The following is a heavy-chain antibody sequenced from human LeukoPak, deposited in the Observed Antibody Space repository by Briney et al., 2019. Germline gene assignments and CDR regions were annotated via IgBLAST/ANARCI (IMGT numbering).Heavy chain of an antibody. V-gene: IGHV3-23*01. J-gene: IGHJ4*02. CDR1: GFTFSSYA. CDR2: ITGSGGRT. Sequence: GGSLRLSCAASGFTFSSYAMSWVRQAPGKGLDWVSTITGSGGRTYYEDSVKGRFTISRDNSKNTLYLQMHSLRAEDTAIYYCAKSRGWDDFDYWGQGTLVTVSS. D-gene: IGHD3-22*01. CDR3: AKSRGWDDFDY.